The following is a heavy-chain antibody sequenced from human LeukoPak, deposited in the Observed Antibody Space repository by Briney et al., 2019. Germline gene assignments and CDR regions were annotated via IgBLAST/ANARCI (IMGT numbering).Heavy chain of an antibody. CDR2: IIPIFGTA. D-gene: IGHD2-21*02. J-gene: IGHJ3*02. Sequence: ASVKVSCKASGGTFSSYAISWVRQAPGQGLEWMGGIIPIFGTANYAQKFQGRVTITTDESTGTAYMELSSLRSEDTAVYYCALGMKVVTAPADAFDIWGQGTMVTVSS. CDR3: ALGMKVVTAPADAFDI. V-gene: IGHV1-69*05. CDR1: GGTFSSYA.